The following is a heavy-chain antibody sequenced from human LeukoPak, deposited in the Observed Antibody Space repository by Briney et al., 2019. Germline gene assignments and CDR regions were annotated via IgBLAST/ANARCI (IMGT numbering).Heavy chain of an antibody. J-gene: IGHJ4*02. CDR2: ISGSGSGGST. CDR1: GLTFSSYG. CDR3: AKSGYNRFDY. D-gene: IGHD5-24*01. Sequence: GGSLRLSCAATGLTFSSYGMSWVRQAPGKGLEWVSNISGSGSGGSTYYADSVKGRFTISRDNSKNTLYLQMNSLRAEDTAVYYCAKSGYNRFDYWGQGTLVTVSS. V-gene: IGHV3-23*01.